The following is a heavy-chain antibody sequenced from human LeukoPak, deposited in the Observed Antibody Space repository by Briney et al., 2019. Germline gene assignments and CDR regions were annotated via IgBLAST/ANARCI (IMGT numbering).Heavy chain of an antibody. CDR3: AKFYGSSWYAALDV. Sequence: GGFLRLSCTASGFTFSSFAMSWVRQAPGKGLEWVSVISGTGGTTYSADSVKGRFTISRDSFKKTLYLQMNSLRAEDTAVYYCAKFYGSSWYAALDVWGKGTTVIVSS. CDR1: GFTFSSFA. D-gene: IGHD2-15*01. J-gene: IGHJ6*04. CDR2: ISGTGGTT. V-gene: IGHV3-23*01.